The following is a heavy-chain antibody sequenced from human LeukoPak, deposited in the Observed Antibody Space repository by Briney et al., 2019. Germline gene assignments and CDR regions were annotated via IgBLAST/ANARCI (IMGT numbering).Heavy chain of an antibody. D-gene: IGHD3-16*01. Sequence: GGSLRLSCAASEFTFSKYAMNWVRQTPGKGLEWVSGINGSGAITFYADSVKGRFTITRDNSKNTLYLQMNSLRAEDTAIYYCAKDSSQGGDYFDSWGQGTLVTVSS. CDR3: AKDSSQGGDYFDS. CDR2: INGSGAIT. V-gene: IGHV3-23*01. J-gene: IGHJ4*02. CDR1: EFTFSKYA.